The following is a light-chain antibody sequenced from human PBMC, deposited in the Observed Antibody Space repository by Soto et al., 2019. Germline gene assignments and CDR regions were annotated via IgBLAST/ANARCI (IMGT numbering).Light chain of an antibody. CDR1: SSNIGTNY. V-gene: IGLV1-47*01. J-gene: IGLJ1*01. CDR2: RNN. Sequence: QSVLTQPPSASGTPGQRVTISCSGSSSNIGTNYVYWYQHLPGTAPKLLIYRNNQRPSGVPDRFSGSKSGTSASLAISGLRSEDEADYYCSSYTSSITYVFGTGTKLTVL. CDR3: SSYTSSITYV.